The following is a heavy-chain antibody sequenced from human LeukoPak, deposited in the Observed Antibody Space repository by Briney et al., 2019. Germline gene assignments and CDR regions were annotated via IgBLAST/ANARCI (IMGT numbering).Heavy chain of an antibody. CDR3: ARTTIFGVVIPFDY. Sequence: GRSLRLSCAASGFTFSSYAMHWVRQAPGKGLEWVAVISYDGSNKYYADSVKGRFTISRDNSKNTLYLQVNSLRAEDTAVYYCARTTIFGVVIPFDYWGQGTLVTVSS. CDR2: ISYDGSNK. D-gene: IGHD3-3*01. CDR1: GFTFSSYA. J-gene: IGHJ4*02. V-gene: IGHV3-30-3*01.